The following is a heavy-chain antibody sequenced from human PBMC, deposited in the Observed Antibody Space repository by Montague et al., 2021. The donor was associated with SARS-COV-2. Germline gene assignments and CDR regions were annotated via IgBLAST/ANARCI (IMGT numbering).Heavy chain of an antibody. J-gene: IGHJ6*03. D-gene: IGHD3-3*01. CDR2: IYYSGTT. V-gene: IGHV4-39*01. CDR3: ARRRAGLYRPEHYIDV. CDR1: GDSMKNSGYY. Sequence: SEPRSLTCNVSGDSMKNSGYYWAWIRQPPGKGLEWIGSIYYSGTTYYNPSLKSQVTISVDTSKNQFSLILSSVTAADRAVYYCARRRAGLYRPEHYIDVWGEGTTVTVSS.